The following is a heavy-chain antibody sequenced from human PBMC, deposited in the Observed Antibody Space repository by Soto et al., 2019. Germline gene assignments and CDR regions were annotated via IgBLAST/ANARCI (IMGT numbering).Heavy chain of an antibody. CDR1: GGSISSTGHY. V-gene: IGHV4-39*01. D-gene: IGHD5-18*01. CDR2: ISYSEIT. Sequence: SETLSLTCTVSGGSISSTGHYCGWVRQPPGKGLEWIASISYSEITYYNPSLRSRVTMSVDTSKNQFSLKLNSVTAADTAVYFCVRVEDHSRRLAPWGQGTLVTVSS. J-gene: IGHJ5*02. CDR3: VRVEDHSRRLAP.